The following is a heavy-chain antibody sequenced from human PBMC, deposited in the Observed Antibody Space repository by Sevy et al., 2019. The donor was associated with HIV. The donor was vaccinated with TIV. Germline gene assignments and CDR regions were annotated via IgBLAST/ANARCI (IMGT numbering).Heavy chain of an antibody. Sequence: GGSLRLSCAASGFTFSTYAMHWVRQAPGKGLEWVAVISYDGSIKYYADSVKGRFTISRDNSENTLYLQMNSLRAEDTAVYYCARRGGIYDSNGFDSWGQGTLVTVS. CDR1: GFTFSTYA. V-gene: IGHV3-30*04. J-gene: IGHJ4*02. CDR2: ISYDGSIK. D-gene: IGHD3-22*01. CDR3: ARRGGIYDSNGFDS.